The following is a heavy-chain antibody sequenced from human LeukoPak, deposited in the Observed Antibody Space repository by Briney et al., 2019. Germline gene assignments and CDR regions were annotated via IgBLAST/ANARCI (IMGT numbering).Heavy chain of an antibody. D-gene: IGHD5-18*01. V-gene: IGHV3-23*01. Sequence: GGSLRLSCEASGFTFGSHAMCWVRQAPGKGLDWVAGIFVSGGSPHYADPVRGRFTISRDNSRNTVYLQINSLRAEDTAVYYCGKTTVGYSSGQKPAWPVDYWGQGTLVTVSS. CDR3: GKTTVGYSSGQKPAWPVDY. CDR2: IFVSGGSP. J-gene: IGHJ4*02. CDR1: GFTFGSHA.